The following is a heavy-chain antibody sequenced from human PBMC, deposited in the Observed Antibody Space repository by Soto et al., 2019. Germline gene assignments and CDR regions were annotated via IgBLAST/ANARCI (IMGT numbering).Heavy chain of an antibody. Sequence: QVQLVESGGGVVQPGRSLRLSFAASGFTFSSYGMHWVRQAPGKGLEWVAVISYDGSNKYYADSVKGRFTISRDNSKNTLYLQMNSLRAEDTAVYYCAKDTASRSWGQGTLVTVSS. J-gene: IGHJ4*02. CDR2: ISYDGSNK. CDR1: GFTFSSYG. D-gene: IGHD5-18*01. CDR3: AKDTASRS. V-gene: IGHV3-30*18.